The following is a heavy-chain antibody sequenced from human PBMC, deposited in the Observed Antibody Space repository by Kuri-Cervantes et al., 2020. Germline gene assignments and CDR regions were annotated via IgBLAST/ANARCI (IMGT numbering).Heavy chain of an antibody. Sequence: GESLKISCAASGFTFSSYGMHWVRQAPGKGLEWVSSISSSSSYIYYADSVKGRFTISRDNAKNSLYLQMNSLRAEDTAVYYCARTRIAVAGTGSLWVLANHVNYYYGMDVWGQGTTVTVSS. CDR1: GFTFSSYG. D-gene: IGHD6-19*01. CDR3: ARTRIAVAGTGSLWVLANHVNYYYGMDV. CDR2: ISSSSSYI. J-gene: IGHJ6*02. V-gene: IGHV3-21*01.